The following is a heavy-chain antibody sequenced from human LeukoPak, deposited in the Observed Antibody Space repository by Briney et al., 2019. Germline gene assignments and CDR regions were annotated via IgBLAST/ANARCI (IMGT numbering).Heavy chain of an antibody. CDR3: ARDKVRSGMDV. Sequence: SETLSLTCTVSGGSINSYYWSWIRQPPGKGLEWIGYIYYSGTTNYNPSLKSRVTISIDTSKNQLSLMLSSVTAADTAVYYCARDKVRSGMDVWGQGTTVAVSS. CDR1: GGSINSYY. CDR2: IYYSGTT. D-gene: IGHD3-10*01. J-gene: IGHJ6*02. V-gene: IGHV4-59*01.